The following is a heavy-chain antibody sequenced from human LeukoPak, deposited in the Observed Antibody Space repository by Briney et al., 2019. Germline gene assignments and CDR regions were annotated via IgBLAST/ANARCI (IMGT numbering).Heavy chain of an antibody. J-gene: IGHJ4*02. CDR3: ARQYYGGNDPGLDY. CDR1: GYSLSSGYY. CDR2: SYYSGET. D-gene: IGHD4-23*01. Sequence: PSETLSLTCTDSGYSLSSGYYWGWIRPPPGKGLEWIGRSYYSGETYYNPSLQSRITISVDTSKNQSSLRLSSVTAADTAVYDCARQYYGGNDPGLDYWGPGTLVTVSP. V-gene: IGHV4-38-2*02.